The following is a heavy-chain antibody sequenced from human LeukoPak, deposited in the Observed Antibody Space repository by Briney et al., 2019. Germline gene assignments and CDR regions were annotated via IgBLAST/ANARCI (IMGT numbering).Heavy chain of an antibody. J-gene: IGHJ4*02. D-gene: IGHD3-22*01. Sequence: SETLSLTCAVYGGSFSAYYWSWIRQPPGKGLEWIGEINHSGSTTYNPSLKSRVTISVDTSKNQFSLKLTSVTAADTAVYYCARVSSRRSPPTYSYDRRNYFDYWGQGTLVTVSS. V-gene: IGHV4-34*01. CDR2: INHSGST. CDR3: ARVSSRRSPPTYSYDRRNYFDY. CDR1: GGSFSAYY.